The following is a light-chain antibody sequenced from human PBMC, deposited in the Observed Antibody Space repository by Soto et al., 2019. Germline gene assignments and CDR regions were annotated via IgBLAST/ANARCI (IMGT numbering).Light chain of an antibody. V-gene: IGLV3-1*01. CDR3: QACDSSTVGHVV. CDR1: KLGDKY. Sequence: SYELTQPPSVSVSPGQTASITCSGDKLGDKYACWYQQKPGQSPVLVIYQDSKRPSGIPERFSGSNSGNTATLTISGTQAMDEADYYCQACDSSTVGHVVFGGGTKLTVL. J-gene: IGLJ2*01. CDR2: QDS.